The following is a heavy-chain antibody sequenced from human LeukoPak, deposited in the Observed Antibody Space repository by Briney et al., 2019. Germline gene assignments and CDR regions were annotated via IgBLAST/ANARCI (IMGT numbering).Heavy chain of an antibody. CDR3: VSASGGLLDY. CDR1: GFTFSAYE. D-gene: IGHD3-16*01. Sequence: GGSLRLSCAASGFTFSAYEMNWVRQAPGKGLEWLSYISGSGDTIYYAESVKGRFTISRDNAKNSLYLQMSSLRAEDTAVYYCVSASGGLLDYWGQGTLVTVSS. V-gene: IGHV3-48*03. CDR2: ISGSGDTI. J-gene: IGHJ4*02.